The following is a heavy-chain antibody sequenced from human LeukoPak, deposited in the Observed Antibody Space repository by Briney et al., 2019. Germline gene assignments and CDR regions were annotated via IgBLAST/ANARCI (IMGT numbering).Heavy chain of an antibody. CDR2: IYYSGST. D-gene: IGHD2-21*01. V-gene: IGHV4-31*03. CDR1: GGSISSGGYY. Sequence: SETLSLTCTVSGGSISSGGYYWSWIRQHPGKGLEWIGYIYYSGSTYYNPSLKSRVIISVDTSKNQFSLKLSSVTAADTAVYYCASDWGRGAEYFQHWGQGTLVTVSS. J-gene: IGHJ1*01. CDR3: ASDWGRGAEYFQH.